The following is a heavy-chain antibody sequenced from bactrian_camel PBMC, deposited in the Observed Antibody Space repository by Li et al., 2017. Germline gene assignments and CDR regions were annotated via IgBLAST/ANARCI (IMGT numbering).Heavy chain of an antibody. CDR1: GDTDQINL. CDR3: AANIAVRPGASLIRALLETY. Sequence: HVQLVESGGGSVQAGGSLRLSCTVAGDTDQINLMGWFRQSPGKEREGLAAVYIFGDRTDYADSVKGRFTISQDNAENTVYLQMASLKSEDTAMYYCAANIAVRPGASLIRALLETYWGQGTQVTVS. D-gene: IGHD3*01. J-gene: IGHJ4*01. V-gene: IGHV3S1*01. CDR2: VYIFGDRT.